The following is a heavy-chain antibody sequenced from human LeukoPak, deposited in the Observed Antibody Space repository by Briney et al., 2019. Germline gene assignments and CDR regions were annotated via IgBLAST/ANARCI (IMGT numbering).Heavy chain of an antibody. CDR3: ARLGDGDYYYYGMDV. V-gene: IGHV4-59*08. CDR1: GGSISSYY. Sequence: SETLSLTCTVSGGSISSYYWSWIRQPPGKGLEWIGYIYYSGSTNYNPSLKSRVTISVDTSKNQFSLKLSSVTAADTAVYYCARLGDGDYYYYGMDVWGQGTTVTVSS. CDR2: IYYSGST. J-gene: IGHJ6*02. D-gene: IGHD3-16*01.